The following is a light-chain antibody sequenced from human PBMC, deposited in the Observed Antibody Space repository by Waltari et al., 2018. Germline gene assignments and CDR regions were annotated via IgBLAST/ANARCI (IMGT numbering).Light chain of an antibody. Sequence: NFMLTQPHSVSESPGKTVTISCTRSSGSIDTTYVQPYPQRPGSAPTTVVDEDNQRPSGVPDRFSGSIDSSSNSASLTISGLKTEDEADYYCQSYDSSIVVFGGGTNLTVL. CDR1: SGSIDTTY. CDR2: EDN. V-gene: IGLV6-57*03. CDR3: QSYDSSIVV. J-gene: IGLJ2*01.